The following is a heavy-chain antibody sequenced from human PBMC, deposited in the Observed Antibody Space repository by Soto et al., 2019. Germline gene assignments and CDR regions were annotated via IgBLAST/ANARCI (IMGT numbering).Heavy chain of an antibody. CDR3: ASRDPGTSVDY. Sequence: LSLTSALSCVQFTVNNWWTLVRQPPGQGLEWIGEIYRTATTPYNPSLKSRLTISLDKSENQFSLKVTSLTAADTAVYYCASRDPGTSVDYWGQGTLVTISS. CDR2: IYRTATT. J-gene: IGHJ4*02. CDR1: CVQFTVNNW. D-gene: IGHD1-7*01. V-gene: IGHV4-4*02.